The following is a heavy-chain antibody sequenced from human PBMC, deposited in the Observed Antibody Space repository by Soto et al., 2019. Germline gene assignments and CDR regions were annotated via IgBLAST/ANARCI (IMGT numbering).Heavy chain of an antibody. Sequence: PSGTLSLTCTVSGGSVSSSSFYWSWIRQPPGKGLEWIGYIYYSGSTNYNPSLKSRVTISVDTSKNQFSLKLSSVTAADTAVYYCARDLYYGSGPLRPDPYYYYGMDVWGQGTTVTVS. CDR3: ARDLYYGSGPLRPDPYYYYGMDV. CDR2: IYYSGST. J-gene: IGHJ6*02. CDR1: GGSVSSSSFY. D-gene: IGHD3-10*01. V-gene: IGHV4-61*01.